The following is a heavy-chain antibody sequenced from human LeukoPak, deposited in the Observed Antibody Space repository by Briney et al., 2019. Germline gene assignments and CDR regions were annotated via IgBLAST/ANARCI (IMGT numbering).Heavy chain of an antibody. J-gene: IGHJ4*02. V-gene: IGHV4-30-2*01. CDR1: GGSISNYS. CDR3: AGSPFYYFDY. CDR2: IYHSGST. Sequence: SETLSLTCTVSGGSISNYSWSWIRQPPGKGLEWIGYIYHSGSTYYNPSLKSRVTISVDRSKNQFSLKLSSVTAADTAVYYCAGSPFYYFDYWGQGTLVTVSS.